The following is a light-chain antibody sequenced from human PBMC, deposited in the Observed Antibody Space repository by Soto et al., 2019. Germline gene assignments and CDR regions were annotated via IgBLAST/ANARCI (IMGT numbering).Light chain of an antibody. V-gene: IGKV1-39*01. CDR3: QRSYGSPPWT. Sequence: DFQMTQSPSTLSASVGDRVTITCRASQNIRSRLAWFQQKPGKAPKLLIYGASTLQGGVPSRFSGSGSGTDFTLTISRLHPEDFATYYCQRSYGSPPWTFGQGTKVDIK. CDR1: QNIRSR. CDR2: GAS. J-gene: IGKJ1*01.